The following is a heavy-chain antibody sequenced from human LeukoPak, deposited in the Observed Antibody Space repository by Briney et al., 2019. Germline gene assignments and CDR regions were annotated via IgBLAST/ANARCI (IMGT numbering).Heavy chain of an antibody. CDR3: ARRWLVLSYYYYYMDV. CDR2: IYYSGST. Sequence: SETLSLTCTVSGGSISSSSYYWGWIRQPPGKGLEWIGSIYYSGSTYYNPSLKSRVTISVDTSKNQFSLKLSSVTAADTAVYYCARRWLVLSYYYYYMDVWGKGTTVTVSS. J-gene: IGHJ6*03. V-gene: IGHV4-39*01. D-gene: IGHD6-19*01. CDR1: GGSISSSSYY.